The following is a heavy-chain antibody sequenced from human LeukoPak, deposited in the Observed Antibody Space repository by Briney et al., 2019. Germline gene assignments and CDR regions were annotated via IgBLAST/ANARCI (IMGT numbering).Heavy chain of an antibody. CDR2: INHSGST. D-gene: IGHD3-22*01. V-gene: IGHV4-34*01. Sequence: SETLSLTCAVYGGSFSGYYWSWIRQPPGKGLEWIGEINHSGSTNYNPSLKSRVTISVDTSKNQFSLKLSSVTAADTAVYYCARAGNYYDSSGHSDWGQGTLVTVSS. J-gene: IGHJ4*02. CDR3: ARAGNYYDSSGHSD. CDR1: GGSFSGYY.